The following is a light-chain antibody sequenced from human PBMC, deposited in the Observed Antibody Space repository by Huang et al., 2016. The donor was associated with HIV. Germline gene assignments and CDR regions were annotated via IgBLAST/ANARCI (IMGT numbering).Light chain of an antibody. V-gene: IGKV1-39*01. CDR2: AAS. J-gene: IGKJ2*01. Sequence: DIQMTQSPSSLSASVGDRVTITCRASQSIGTFLNLYQQYAGKAPNLLIYAASNLQGGVPSRFSGSGSGTDFTLTISSLQPEDFATYYCQHTYITPYTFGRGTKLEIK. CDR1: QSIGTF. CDR3: QHTYITPYT.